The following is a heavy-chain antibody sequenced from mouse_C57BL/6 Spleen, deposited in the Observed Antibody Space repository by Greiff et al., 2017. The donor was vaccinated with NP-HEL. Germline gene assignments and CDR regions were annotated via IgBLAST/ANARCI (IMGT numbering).Heavy chain of an antibody. CDR1: GFSLTSYG. CDR2: IWSGGST. J-gene: IGHJ4*01. D-gene: IGHD1-1*01. Sequence: QVQLKQSGPGLVQPSQSLSITCTVSGFSLTSYGVHWVRQSPGKGLEWLGVIWSGGSTDYNAAFISRLSISKDNSKSQVFFKMNSLQADDTAIYYCARNSVITTVPYYYAMDYWGQGTSVTVSS. V-gene: IGHV2-2*01. CDR3: ARNSVITTVPYYYAMDY.